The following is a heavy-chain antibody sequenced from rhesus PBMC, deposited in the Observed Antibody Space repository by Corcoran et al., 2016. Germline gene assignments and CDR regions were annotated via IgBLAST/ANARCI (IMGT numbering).Heavy chain of an antibody. CDR1: GGSISSNY. D-gene: IGHD4-23*01. V-gene: IGHV4-160*01. CDR3: ARVARYSTLLDS. Sequence: QVQLQESGPGLVKPSETLSLTCAVSGGSISSNYWSWIRQPPGKGLDGIGYINGSSGSTYYNPCLKSRVNISTDTSKNLFSLKLSSVTAADTAVYYCARVARYSTLLDSWGQGVVVTVSS. CDR2: INGSSGST. J-gene: IGHJ6*01.